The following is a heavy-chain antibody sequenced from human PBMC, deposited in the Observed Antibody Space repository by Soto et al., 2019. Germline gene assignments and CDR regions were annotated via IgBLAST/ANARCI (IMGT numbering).Heavy chain of an antibody. V-gene: IGHV4-34*01. CDR2: VNHSGRT. Sequence: PSETLSLTCSVYGGSFSGYYWSWIRQSPGKGLDLIGEVNHSGRTNYNPSLQSRVTLSVATSKNQFSLKLTYLTAADTAVYHCARATTMTVILQRAAPHKHYCDSWGKGSLVTVS. D-gene: IGHD4-4*01. CDR1: GGSFSGYY. CDR3: ARATTMTVILQRAAPHKHYCDS. J-gene: IGHJ4*02.